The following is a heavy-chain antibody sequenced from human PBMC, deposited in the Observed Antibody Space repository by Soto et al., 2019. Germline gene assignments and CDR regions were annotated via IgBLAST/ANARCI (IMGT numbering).Heavy chain of an antibody. CDR1: GGSISSYY. CDR3: ARSRDDSSGYHLDY. J-gene: IGHJ4*02. CDR2: IYYSGST. Sequence: SETLSLTCTVSGGSISSYYWSWIRQPPGKGLEWIGYIYYSGSTDYNPSLKSRVTISVDTSKNQFSLKLSSVTAADTAVYYCARSRDDSSGYHLDYWGQGTLVTVSS. V-gene: IGHV4-59*08. D-gene: IGHD3-22*01.